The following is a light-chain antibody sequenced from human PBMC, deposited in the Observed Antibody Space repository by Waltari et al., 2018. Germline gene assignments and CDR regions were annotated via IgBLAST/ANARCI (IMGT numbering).Light chain of an antibody. CDR2: GAY. V-gene: IGKV3-20*01. CDR1: QSVSSY. Sequence: VILTQSPATLSLSPGARDTLSCRASQSVSSYLAWYQQHPGQAPSLLIYGAYSRATGIPDRFSGSWSGTEFTLTISSLEPEDFAVYYCQKYSSSPFTFGPGTKLEIK. CDR3: QKYSSSPFT. J-gene: IGKJ3*01.